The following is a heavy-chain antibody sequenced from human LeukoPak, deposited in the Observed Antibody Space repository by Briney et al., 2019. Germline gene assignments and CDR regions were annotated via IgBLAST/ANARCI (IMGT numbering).Heavy chain of an antibody. CDR2: ISTSNSYI. D-gene: IGHD3-10*02. J-gene: IGHJ6*04. CDR1: GFTFSSYT. Sequence: GGSLRLSCAASGFTFSSYTMNWFRQAPGKGLEWVSSISTSNSYIYYGDSVKGRFTISRDNAKNSLYLQMNSLRAEDTAVYYCAELGITMIGGVWGKGTTVTISS. CDR3: AELGITMIGGV. V-gene: IGHV3-21*01.